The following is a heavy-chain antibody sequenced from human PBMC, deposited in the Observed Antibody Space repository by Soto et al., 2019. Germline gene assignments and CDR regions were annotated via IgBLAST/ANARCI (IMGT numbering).Heavy chain of an antibody. CDR3: ARQMTSSTNYYDY. CDR1: GFTFSTYA. CDR2: ISGRGGGT. J-gene: IGHJ4*02. Sequence: PGGSLRLSCAASGFTFSTYAVSWVRQAPGKGLEWVSAISGRGGGTFYADSVKGRFTIARDNSKNTLFLQMNSLRAEDTAVYFCARQMTSSTNYYDYWGQGTLVT. D-gene: IGHD2-2*01. V-gene: IGHV3-23*01.